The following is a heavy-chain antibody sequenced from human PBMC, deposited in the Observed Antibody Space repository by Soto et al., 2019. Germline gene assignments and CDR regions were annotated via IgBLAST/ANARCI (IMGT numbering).Heavy chain of an antibody. CDR1: GGYLNTYY. J-gene: IGHJ4*02. CDR3: ARRYSGYGDY. D-gene: IGHD5-12*01. Sequence: PSETLSLTCLVSGGYLNTYYWSWIRQSPGKGLEFIGYIYYSGSTNYNPSLKSRVTISVDTSKNQFSLKLSSVTAADTAVYYCARRYSGYGDYWGQGTLVTVSS. V-gene: IGHV4-59*08. CDR2: IYYSGST.